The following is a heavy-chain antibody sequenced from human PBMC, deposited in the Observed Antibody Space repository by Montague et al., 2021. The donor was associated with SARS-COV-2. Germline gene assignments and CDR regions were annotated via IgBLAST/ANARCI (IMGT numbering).Heavy chain of an antibody. Sequence: SETLSLTCGVYGGSFGDDHWSWIRQPPGKGLEWIGDIKQSGSTNYNPSLKSRVTISVDTSKNQFSLKLTSVTAADTAVYFCARGHLSVSMIVVVFTSASYSFDYWGQGARVTVSS. V-gene: IGHV4-34*01. J-gene: IGHJ4*02. CDR1: GGSFGDDH. D-gene: IGHD3-22*01. CDR3: ARGHLSVSMIVVVFTSASYSFDY. CDR2: IKQSGST.